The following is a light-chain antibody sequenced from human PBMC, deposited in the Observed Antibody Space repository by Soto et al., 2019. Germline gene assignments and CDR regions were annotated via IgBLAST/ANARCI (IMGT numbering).Light chain of an antibody. CDR3: QQYNNWPPYT. V-gene: IGKV3-15*01. Sequence: EIVMTQSPATLSVSPGDRVTVSCRASQSISSNLAWYQHKPGQAPRLLIYGASTRATGVPDRFSGSGSGAEFTLTVSNLQSEDFAVYYCQQYNNWPPYTFGQGTKLEIK. J-gene: IGKJ2*01. CDR1: QSISSN. CDR2: GAS.